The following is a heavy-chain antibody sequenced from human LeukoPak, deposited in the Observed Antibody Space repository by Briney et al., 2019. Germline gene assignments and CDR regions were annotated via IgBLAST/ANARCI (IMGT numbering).Heavy chain of an antibody. CDR2: IIPIFGTA. CDR1: GGTFSSYA. V-gene: IGHV1-69*05. CDR3: TRVMDIVRIGAMDV. D-gene: IGHD2-8*01. Sequence: ASVKVSCKASGGTFSSYAISWVRQAPGQGLEWMGGIIPIFGTANYAQKFQGRVTITTDESTTTAYMELSSLRSEDTAVYYCTRVMDIVRIGAMDVWGKGTTVTVSS. J-gene: IGHJ6*03.